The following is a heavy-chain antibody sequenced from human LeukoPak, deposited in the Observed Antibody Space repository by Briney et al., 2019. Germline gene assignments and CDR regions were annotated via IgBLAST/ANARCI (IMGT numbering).Heavy chain of an antibody. CDR3: AEESENYAFDI. J-gene: IGHJ3*02. Sequence: PGGSLRLSCATSVFTFSNYTMSWVRQAPGKGLEWVSAISGSGGSTYYADSVKGRFTISRDNSKNTLYLQMNSLRAEDTAIYYCAEESENYAFDIWGQGTMVTVSS. V-gene: IGHV3-23*01. D-gene: IGHD3-3*01. CDR2: ISGSGGST. CDR1: VFTFSNYT.